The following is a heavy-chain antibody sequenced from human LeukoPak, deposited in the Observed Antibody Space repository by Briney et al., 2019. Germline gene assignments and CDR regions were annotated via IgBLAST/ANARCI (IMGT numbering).Heavy chain of an antibody. CDR1: GFTFSSYS. J-gene: IGHJ4*02. Sequence: GGSLRLSCAASGFTFSSYSMNWVRQAPGKGLEWVSSISGSSSYIYYADSVKGRFTISRDNAKNSLYLQMNSLRAEDTALYYCASSWGSSWYLNYWGQGTLVTVSS. CDR2: ISGSSSYI. V-gene: IGHV3-21*01. CDR3: ASSWGSSWYLNY. D-gene: IGHD6-13*01.